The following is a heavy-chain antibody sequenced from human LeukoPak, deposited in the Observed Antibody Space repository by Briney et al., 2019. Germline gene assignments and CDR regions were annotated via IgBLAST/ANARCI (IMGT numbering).Heavy chain of an antibody. CDR2: INHSGST. D-gene: IGHD1/OR15-1a*01. V-gene: IGHV4-34*01. CDR1: GGSFSGYY. J-gene: IGHJ4*02. CDR3: ARESNWSKTGFDY. Sequence: SETLSLTCAVYGGSFSGYYWSWIRQPPGKGLEWIGEINHSGSTNYNPSLKSRVTISVDTSKNQFSLKLSSVTAADTAVYYCARESNWSKTGFDYWGQGTLVSVSS.